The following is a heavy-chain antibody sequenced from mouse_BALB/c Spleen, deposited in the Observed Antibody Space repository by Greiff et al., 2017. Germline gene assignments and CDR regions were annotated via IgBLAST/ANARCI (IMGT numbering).Heavy chain of an antibody. CDR3: ARWDYGSFFDY. V-gene: IGHV5-17*02. CDR2: ISSGSSTI. Sequence: EVQVVESGGGLVQPGGSRKLSCAASGFTFSSFGMHWVRQAPEKGLEWVAYISSGSSTIYYADTVKGRFTISRDNPKNTLFLQMTSLRSEDTAMYYCARWDYGSFFDYWGQGTTLTVSS. J-gene: IGHJ2*01. D-gene: IGHD1-1*01. CDR1: GFTFSSFG.